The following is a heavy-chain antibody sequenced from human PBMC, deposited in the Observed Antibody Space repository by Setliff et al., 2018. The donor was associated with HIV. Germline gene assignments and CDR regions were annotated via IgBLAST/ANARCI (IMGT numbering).Heavy chain of an antibody. D-gene: IGHD3-22*01. J-gene: IGHJ2*01. V-gene: IGHV3-64D*09. CDR2: ISSNGGST. CDR3: AKDMEYDTSVYYHWYFDL. Sequence: GGSLRLSCSASGFTFSSYPMHWVRQAPGKGLEYVSAISSNGGSTYYADSVKGRFTISRDNSKNTLYLQMSSLRAEDTAVYYCAKDMEYDTSVYYHWYFDLWGRGALVTVSS. CDR1: GFTFSSYP.